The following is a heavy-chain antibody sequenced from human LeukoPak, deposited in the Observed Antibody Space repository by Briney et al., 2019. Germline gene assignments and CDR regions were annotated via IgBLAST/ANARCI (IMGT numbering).Heavy chain of an antibody. CDR3: ARGKIGERDYYYYAMDV. CDR1: GFTVSSNY. Sequence: GGSLRLSCAASGFTVSSNYMSWVRQAPGKGLEWVSVIYSGGSTYYADSVKGRFTVSRDNSKNTLYLRMNSLRAEDTAVYYCARGKIGERDYYYYAMDVWGQGTTVTVSS. J-gene: IGHJ6*02. D-gene: IGHD3-16*01. CDR2: IYSGGST. V-gene: IGHV3-66*02.